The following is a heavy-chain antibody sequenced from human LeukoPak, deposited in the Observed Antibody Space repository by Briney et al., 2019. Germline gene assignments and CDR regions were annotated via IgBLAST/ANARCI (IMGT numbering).Heavy chain of an antibody. V-gene: IGHV3-30*18. J-gene: IGHJ4*02. CDR3: AKDFRDGYNHPSYYFDS. D-gene: IGHD5-24*01. CDR1: GFTFSSYG. Sequence: PGGSPRLSCAASGFTFSSYGMHWVRQAPGKGLEWVAVMSFDGSNEYYADSVQGRFTVARDNSKNTMYLQMNSLRPEDTAVYYCAKDFRDGYNHPSYYFDSWGQGTLVTVSS. CDR2: MSFDGSNE.